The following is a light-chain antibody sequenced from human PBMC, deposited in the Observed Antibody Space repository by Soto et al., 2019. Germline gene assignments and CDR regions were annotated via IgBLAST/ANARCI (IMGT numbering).Light chain of an antibody. CDR2: KAS. J-gene: IGKJ1*01. V-gene: IGKV1-5*03. CDR3: QQYTTLVT. CDR1: QSVDRW. Sequence: DLQMTQSPSILSASVGDRVTITCRASQSVDRWLAWYQQRPGKAPKALIYKASNLESGVPSRFSGSGSGTEFTLTITSLQPGDIATYYCQQYTTLVTFGQGTMVEMK.